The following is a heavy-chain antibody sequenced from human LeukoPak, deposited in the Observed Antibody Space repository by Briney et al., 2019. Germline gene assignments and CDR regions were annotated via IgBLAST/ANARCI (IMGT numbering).Heavy chain of an antibody. D-gene: IGHD5-12*01. J-gene: IGHJ3*02. Sequence: GASVKVSCKASGYTFTSYGISWVRQAPGQGLEWMGWISAYNGNTNYAQKRQGRVTMTTDTSTSTAYMELRSLRSDDTAVYYCARGRGYSGYEHRDAFDIWGQGTMVTVSS. V-gene: IGHV1-18*01. CDR1: GYTFTSYG. CDR2: ISAYNGNT. CDR3: ARGRGYSGYEHRDAFDI.